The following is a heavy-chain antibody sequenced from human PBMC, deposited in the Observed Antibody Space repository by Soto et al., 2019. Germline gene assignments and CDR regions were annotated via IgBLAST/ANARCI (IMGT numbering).Heavy chain of an antibody. CDR1: GFTFSSYG. CDR3: AKDQGGTDWYFDL. CDR2: ISYDGSNK. D-gene: IGHD2-15*01. Sequence: QVQLVESVGGVVQPGRSLRLSCAASGFTFSSYGMHWVRQAPGKGLEWVAVISYDGSNKYYAYSVKGRFTISRDNSKNTLYLQMNSLRAEDTAVYYCAKDQGGTDWYFDLWGRGTLVTVAS. V-gene: IGHV3-30*18. J-gene: IGHJ2*01.